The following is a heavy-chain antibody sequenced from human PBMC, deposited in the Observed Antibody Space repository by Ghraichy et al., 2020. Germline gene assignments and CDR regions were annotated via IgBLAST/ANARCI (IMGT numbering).Heavy chain of an antibody. V-gene: IGHV4-39*07. Sequence: SETLSLTCTVSGGSISSSSYYWGWIRQPPGKGLEWIGSIYYSGSTYYNPSLKSRVTISVDTSKNQFSLKLSSVTAADTAVYYCARHVNHQAVAGMSYYYYGMDVWGQGTTVTVSS. CDR2: IYYSGST. D-gene: IGHD6-19*01. CDR1: GGSISSSSYY. J-gene: IGHJ6*02. CDR3: ARHVNHQAVAGMSYYYYGMDV.